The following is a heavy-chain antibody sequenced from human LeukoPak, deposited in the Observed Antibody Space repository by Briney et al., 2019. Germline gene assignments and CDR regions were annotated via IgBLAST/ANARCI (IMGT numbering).Heavy chain of an antibody. V-gene: IGHV3-21*01. D-gene: IGHD6-19*01. CDR1: GFTFSSYT. CDR2: ISSGTGYI. Sequence: GGSLRLSCAASGFTFSSYTMNWVRQAPGKGLEWVSSISSGTGYIYYADSVRGRFTISRDNAKNSLYLQMDSLRAEDTAVYYCARAYSSGWFLFDYWGQGTLVTVSS. J-gene: IGHJ4*02. CDR3: ARAYSSGWFLFDY.